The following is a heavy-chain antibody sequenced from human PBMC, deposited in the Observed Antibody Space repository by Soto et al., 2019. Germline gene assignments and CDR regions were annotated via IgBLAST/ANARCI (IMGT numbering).Heavy chain of an antibody. CDR1: GRTISSGGYY. D-gene: IGHD2-8*01. CDR3: ARRGYCTNGVCYYGMDV. J-gene: IGHJ6*02. V-gene: IGHV4-31*01. CDR2: IYYSGST. Sequence: PSETLSRTFTLSGRTISSGGYYWRWIRHPPGKGQEWIGYIYYSGSTYYNPSLKSQVTISIDTSKNQFSLKLSSVTAAVTAVYYCARRGYCTNGVCYYGMDVWGQGTTVS.